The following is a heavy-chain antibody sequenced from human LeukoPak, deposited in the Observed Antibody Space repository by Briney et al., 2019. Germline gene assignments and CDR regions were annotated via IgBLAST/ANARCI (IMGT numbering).Heavy chain of an antibody. V-gene: IGHV4-4*07. CDR1: GGSISSYY. D-gene: IGHD2-2*01. Sequence: SETLSLTCAVSGGSISSYYWSWIRQPAGKGLEWIGRIYTSRSTNYNPSLKSRVTMSVDTSKNQFPLKLSSVTAADTAVYYCARSSTYCSSTSCYGGSWDYWGQGTLVTVSS. CDR2: IYTSRST. J-gene: IGHJ4*02. CDR3: ARSSTYCSSTSCYGGSWDY.